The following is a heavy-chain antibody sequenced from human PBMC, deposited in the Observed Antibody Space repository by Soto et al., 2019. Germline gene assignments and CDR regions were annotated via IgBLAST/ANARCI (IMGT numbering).Heavy chain of an antibody. CDR3: ARGLSYYGSGSYYYGMDV. Sequence: QVQLVESGGGLVQPGGSLRLSCAASGFTFSDYYMSWIRQAPGKGLEWVSYISSSSSYTNYADSVKGRFTISRDNAKNSLYLQMNSLRAEDTAVYYCARGLSYYGSGSYYYGMDVWGQGTTVTVSS. J-gene: IGHJ6*02. V-gene: IGHV3-11*05. CDR1: GFTFSDYY. CDR2: ISSSSSYT. D-gene: IGHD3-10*01.